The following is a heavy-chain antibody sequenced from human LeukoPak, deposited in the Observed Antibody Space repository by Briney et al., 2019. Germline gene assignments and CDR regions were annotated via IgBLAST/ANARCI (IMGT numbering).Heavy chain of an antibody. CDR2: ISAYNGNT. V-gene: IGHV1-18*01. CDR1: GYTFTSYG. D-gene: IGHD6-13*01. Sequence: GASVKVSCKASGYTFTSYGISWVRQAPGQGLEWMGWISAYNGNTNYAQKLQGRVTMTTDTSTSTAYMELRSLRSDDTAVYYCARSEGYSSGWYPGYYYYYMDVWGKGTTVTVSS. J-gene: IGHJ6*03. CDR3: ARSEGYSSGWYPGYYYYYMDV.